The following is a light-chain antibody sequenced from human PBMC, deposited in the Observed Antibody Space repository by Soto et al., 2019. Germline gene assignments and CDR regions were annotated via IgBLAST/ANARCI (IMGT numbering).Light chain of an antibody. J-gene: IGKJ3*01. CDR2: DAS. CDR1: QSAGSK. Sequence: EIVLTQSPATLSLSPGERATLSCRASQSAGSKLAWYQQKAGQAPKLLIYDASNRATGIPARFSGSGSGTDFTLTISSLDPEDFAVYYCQQRSNSFTFGPGTKVDIK. V-gene: IGKV3-11*01. CDR3: QQRSNSFT.